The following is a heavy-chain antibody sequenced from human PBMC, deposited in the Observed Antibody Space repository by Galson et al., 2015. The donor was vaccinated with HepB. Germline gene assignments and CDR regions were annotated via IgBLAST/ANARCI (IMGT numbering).Heavy chain of an antibody. J-gene: IGHJ6*03. CDR3: ARGSIFGVVTPRYYYMDV. V-gene: IGHV1-69*13. D-gene: IGHD3-3*01. CDR2: IIPIFGTA. CDR1: GGTFSSYA. Sequence: SVKVSCKASGGTFSSYAISWVRQAPGQGLEWMGGIIPIFGTANYAQKFQGRVTITADESTSTAYMELSSLRSEDTAVYYCARGSIFGVVTPRYYYMDVWGKGTTVTVSS.